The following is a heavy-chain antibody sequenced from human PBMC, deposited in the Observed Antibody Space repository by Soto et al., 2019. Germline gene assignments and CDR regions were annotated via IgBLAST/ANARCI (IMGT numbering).Heavy chain of an antibody. D-gene: IGHD1-26*01. Sequence: QVHLVQSGAEVRKPGASVKVSCKGSGYTFTSYGIAWVRQAPGQGLEWMGWISAHNDNTNYAQKVQGRVTVTRDTSTSTAYMELRNLRSVDTVVYYCASGRYGDYWGQGALVTVSS. V-gene: IGHV1-18*01. CDR1: GYTFTSYG. J-gene: IGHJ4*02. CDR3: ASGRYGDY. CDR2: ISAHNDNT.